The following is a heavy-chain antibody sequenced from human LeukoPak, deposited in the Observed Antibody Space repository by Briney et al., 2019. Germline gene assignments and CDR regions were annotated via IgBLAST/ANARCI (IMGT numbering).Heavy chain of an antibody. CDR1: GFTVSSNY. D-gene: IGHD3-3*01. Sequence: GGSLRLSCAASGFTVSSNYMSWVRQAPGKGLEWVSVIYSGGSTYYADSVKGRFTISRDNSKNTLYLQMNSLRAEDTAVYYCASGITTTPSGLSGYWGQGTLVTVSS. CDR2: IYSGGST. V-gene: IGHV3-53*01. J-gene: IGHJ4*02. CDR3: ASGITTTPSGLSGY.